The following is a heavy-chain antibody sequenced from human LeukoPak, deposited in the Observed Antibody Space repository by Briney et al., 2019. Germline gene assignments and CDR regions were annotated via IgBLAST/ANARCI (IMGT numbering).Heavy chain of an antibody. D-gene: IGHD5-18*01. J-gene: IGHJ4*02. CDR3: AKDGGEYSAGIFDY. CDR1: GFTFSSYA. CDR2: ISGSGGST. Sequence: GGSLRLSCAASGFTFSSYAMSWVRQAPGKGLEWVSAISGSGGSTYYADSVKGRFTISRDNSKNTLYLQMNSLRGEDMAIYHCAKDGGEYSAGIFDYWGQGTLVTVSS. V-gene: IGHV3-23*01.